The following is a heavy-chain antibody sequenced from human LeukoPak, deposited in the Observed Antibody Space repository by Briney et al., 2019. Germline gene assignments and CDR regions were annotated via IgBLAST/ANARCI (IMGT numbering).Heavy chain of an antibody. CDR2: ITGSGGST. Sequence: GGSLRLSCAASGFTFSSYAMSWVRQAPGKGLEWVSAITGSGGSTYYADSVKGRFAISRDNSKNTLYVQMNSLRAEDTAVYYCATERNWVFDYWGQGTLVTVSS. D-gene: IGHD7-27*01. CDR1: GFTFSSYA. V-gene: IGHV3-23*01. J-gene: IGHJ4*02. CDR3: ATERNWVFDY.